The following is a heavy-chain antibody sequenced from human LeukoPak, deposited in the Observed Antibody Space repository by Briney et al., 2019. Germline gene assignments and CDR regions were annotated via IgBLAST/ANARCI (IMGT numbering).Heavy chain of an antibody. V-gene: IGHV4-59*01. CDR2: IYYSGST. Sequence: SETLSLTCTVSGGSIGSYYWSWIRQPPGKGLEWIGYIYYSGSTDYSPSLKSRVTISVDTSKNQFSLKLSSVTAADTAVYYCARVLSNGSYRPFDYWGQGTLVTVSS. D-gene: IGHD1-26*01. CDR3: ARVLSNGSYRPFDY. CDR1: GGSIGSYY. J-gene: IGHJ4*02.